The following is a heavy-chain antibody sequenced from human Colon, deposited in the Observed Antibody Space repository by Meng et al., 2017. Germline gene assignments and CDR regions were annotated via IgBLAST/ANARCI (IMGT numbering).Heavy chain of an antibody. CDR1: CDSISYDIW. CDR3: GRDQGRELINH. CDR2: LYHRGDT. D-gene: IGHD1-7*01. V-gene: IGHV4-4*02. J-gene: IGHJ4*02. Sequence: VALQDAGTGLVTPSWTQSFSVAAGCDSISYDIWWSWVRQPPGKGLVWIGELYHRGDTNYQQSLKSRADISVDKTKNQFYLSLFSVTAADTAVYYCGRDQGRELINHWGQGTLVTVSS.